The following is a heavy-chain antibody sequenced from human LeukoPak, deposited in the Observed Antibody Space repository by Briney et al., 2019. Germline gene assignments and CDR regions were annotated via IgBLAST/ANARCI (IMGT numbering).Heavy chain of an antibody. V-gene: IGHV1-8*01. CDR2: MNPNSGNT. CDR1: GYTFTSYD. CDR3: ARAEDLLRYFDWLTD. D-gene: IGHD3-9*01. Sequence: GASVKVSCKASGYTFTSYDINWVRQATGQGLEWMGWMNPNSGNTGYAQKFQGRVTMTRSTSISTAYMELSSLRSEDTAVYYCARAEDLLRYFDWLTDWGQGTLVTVSS. J-gene: IGHJ4*02.